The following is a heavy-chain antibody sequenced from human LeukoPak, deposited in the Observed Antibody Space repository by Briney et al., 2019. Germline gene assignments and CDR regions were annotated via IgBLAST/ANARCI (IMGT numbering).Heavy chain of an antibody. Sequence: PSVTVSCKASGHTFTSYYVHWVRQAPGQGLEWMGIINPSGGSTTYAQKFQGRLTMSRDTSTSTAYMELSSLLSADTAVYFWARVRFSSGWYIAFDLWGQGTMVTVSS. V-gene: IGHV1-46*01. CDR2: INPSGGST. D-gene: IGHD6-19*01. J-gene: IGHJ3*01. CDR1: GHTFTSYY. CDR3: ARVRFSSGWYIAFDL.